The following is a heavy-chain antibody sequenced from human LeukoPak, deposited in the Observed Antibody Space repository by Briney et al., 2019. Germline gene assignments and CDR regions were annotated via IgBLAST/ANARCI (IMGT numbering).Heavy chain of an antibody. CDR1: GFTFSSYG. J-gene: IGHJ4*02. D-gene: IGHD2-2*01. CDR2: ISGSGGNT. V-gene: IGHV3-23*01. Sequence: QLWGSLRLSCTASGFTFSSYGMSWVRQAPGKGLEWVSDISGSGGNTYYADSVKGRFTISRDNAKNSLYLQMNSLRAEDTAVYYCARGYQGYCSSTSCPNFDYWGQGTLVTVSS. CDR3: ARGYQGYCSSTSCPNFDY.